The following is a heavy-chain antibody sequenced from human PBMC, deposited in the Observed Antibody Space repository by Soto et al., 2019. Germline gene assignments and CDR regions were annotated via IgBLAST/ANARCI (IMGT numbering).Heavy chain of an antibody. Sequence: ASVKVSCKPSGYTFTTYYIHWMRQAPGQGLEWMGWINPNSGGTKYAQNFQGWVTLTRDTSISTAYMELSRLKPDDTAVYYCARDGRFSYGYDYWG. CDR1: GYTFTTYY. J-gene: IGHJ4*01. D-gene: IGHD5-18*01. CDR2: INPNSGGT. V-gene: IGHV1-2*04. CDR3: ARDGRFSYGYDY.